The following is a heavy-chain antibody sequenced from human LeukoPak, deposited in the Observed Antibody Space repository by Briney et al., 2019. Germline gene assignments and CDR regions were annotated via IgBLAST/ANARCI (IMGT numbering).Heavy chain of an antibody. D-gene: IGHD6-19*01. CDR1: GGTFSNYA. J-gene: IGHJ6*03. CDR2: IIPIFGTA. Sequence: GASVKVSCKASGGTFSNYAISWVRQAPGQGLEWMGGIIPIFGTANYAQKFQGRVTITADEYTSTAYMELSSLRSEDTAVYYCARGPSHIAVTSYYYYYYMDLWGKGTTVTVSS. CDR3: ARGPSHIAVTSYYYYYYMDL. V-gene: IGHV1-69*13.